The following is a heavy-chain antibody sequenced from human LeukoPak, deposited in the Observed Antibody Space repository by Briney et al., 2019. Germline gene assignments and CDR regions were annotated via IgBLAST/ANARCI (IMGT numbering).Heavy chain of an antibody. J-gene: IGHJ4*02. CDR2: ISYSGST. CDR1: GGSITTFF. CDR3: AGSSGWSGVLDY. Sequence: SQTLSLTCTVSGGSITTFFCGWIRQPPRKGLEWIGYISYSGSTTNNPSLKSRVTTSPGTSKNQFSLKLPSVTAADSAVYYCAGSSGWSGVLDYWGQGALVTVSS. D-gene: IGHD6-19*01. V-gene: IGHV4-59*01.